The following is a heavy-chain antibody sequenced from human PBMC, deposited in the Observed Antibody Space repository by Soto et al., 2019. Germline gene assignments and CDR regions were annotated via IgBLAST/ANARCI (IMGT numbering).Heavy chain of an antibody. J-gene: IGHJ4*02. V-gene: IGHV1-46*01. D-gene: IGHD1-1*01. CDR3: GRDPTGTNRYCYFDY. CDR2: INPSGGST. Sequence: GASVKVSCKASGYTFTSYYMHWLRQAPGQGLEWMGIINPSGGSTSYAQKFQGRVTMTRDTSTSTVYMELSSLRSGDTAVYYCGRDPTGTNRYCYFDYWGQGTRVTVSS. CDR1: GYTFTSYY.